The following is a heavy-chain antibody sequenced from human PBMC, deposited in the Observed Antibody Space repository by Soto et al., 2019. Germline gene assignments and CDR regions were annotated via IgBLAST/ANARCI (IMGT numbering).Heavy chain of an antibody. D-gene: IGHD6-13*01. V-gene: IGHV1-58*01. CDR2: IVVGSGNT. Sequence: VKVSCKASGFTFTSSAVQWVRQARGQRLEWIGWIVVGSGNTNYAQKFQERVTITRDMSTSTAYMELSSLRSEDTAVYYCAASNKQQLDDFDYWGQGTLVTVSS. J-gene: IGHJ4*02. CDR3: AASNKQQLDDFDY. CDR1: GFTFTSSA.